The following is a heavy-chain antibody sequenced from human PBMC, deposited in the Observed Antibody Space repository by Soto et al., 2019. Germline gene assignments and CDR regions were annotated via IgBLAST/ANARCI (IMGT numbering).Heavy chain of an antibody. J-gene: IGHJ5*02. CDR1: GYTFTSYG. CDR3: PRGHLTPGKINWFDP. V-gene: IGHV1-18*01. CDR2: ISAYNGNT. Sequence: ASVKVSCKASGYTFTSYGISWVRQAPGQGLEWMGWISAYNGNTNYAQKLQGRVTMTTDTSTSTAYMELRSLRSDDTAVYYCPRGHLTPGKINWFDPWGQGTLVTVSS.